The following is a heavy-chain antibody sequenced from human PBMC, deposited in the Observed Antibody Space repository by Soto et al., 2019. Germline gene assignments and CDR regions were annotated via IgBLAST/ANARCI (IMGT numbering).Heavy chain of an antibody. J-gene: IGHJ6*02. CDR1: GGTFSSYA. D-gene: IGHD3-22*01. CDR3: ARDSSGYYSYYYYGMDV. V-gene: IGHV1-69*13. CDR2: IIPIFGTA. Sequence: SVKVSCKASGGTFSSYAISWVRQAPGQGLEWMGGIIPIFGTANYAQKLQGRVTITADESTSTAYMELSSLRSEDTAVYYCARDSSGYYSYYYYGMDVWGQGTTVTVSS.